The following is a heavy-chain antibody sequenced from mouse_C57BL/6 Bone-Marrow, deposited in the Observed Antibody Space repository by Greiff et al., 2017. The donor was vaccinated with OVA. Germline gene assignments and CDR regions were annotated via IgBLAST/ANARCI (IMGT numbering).Heavy chain of an antibody. CDR3: ARWGIYYGIDY. Sequence: VQLQQSGAELARPGASVKLSCKASGYTFTSYGISWVKQRTGQGLEWIGEIYPRSGNTYYNEKFKGKATLTADKSASTAYMELRSLTSEDAAVYFCARWGIYYGIDYWGQGTTLTVSS. D-gene: IGHD1-2*01. CDR2: IYPRSGNT. CDR1: GYTFTSYG. J-gene: IGHJ2*01. V-gene: IGHV1-81*01.